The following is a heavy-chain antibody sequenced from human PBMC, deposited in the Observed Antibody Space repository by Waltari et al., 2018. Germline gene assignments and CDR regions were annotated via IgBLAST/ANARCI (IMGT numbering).Heavy chain of an antibody. D-gene: IGHD4-17*01. CDR3: TTSSNYGDFDY. Sequence: EVQLVESGGGLVKPGGSLRLSCAASGFTFSNAWMSWVRQAPGKGLEWVGRIKSKTGGGTTDYAAPVKGRFTISRDDSKNTLYLQMNSLKTEDTAVYYCTTSSNYGDFDYWGQGTLVTVSS. V-gene: IGHV3-15*01. CDR1: GFTFSNAW. CDR2: IKSKTGGGTT. J-gene: IGHJ4*02.